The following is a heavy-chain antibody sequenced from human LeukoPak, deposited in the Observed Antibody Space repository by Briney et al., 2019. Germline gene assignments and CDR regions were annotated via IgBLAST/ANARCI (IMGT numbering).Heavy chain of an antibody. D-gene: IGHD5-24*01. J-gene: IGHJ4*02. CDR3: ARGRDGYNLGL. Sequence: GASVKVSCKASGGTFSSDAISWVRQAPGQGLEWMGGIIPIFGTANYAQKFQGRVTITADESTSTAYMELSSLRSEDTAVYYCARGRDGYNLGLWGQGTLVTVSS. V-gene: IGHV1-69*13. CDR2: IIPIFGTA. CDR1: GGTFSSDA.